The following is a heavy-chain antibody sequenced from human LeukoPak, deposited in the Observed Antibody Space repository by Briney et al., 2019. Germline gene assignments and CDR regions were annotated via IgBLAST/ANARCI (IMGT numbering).Heavy chain of an antibody. CDR2: IIPIFGTA. Sequence: SVKVSCKASGGTFSSYAISWVRQAPGQGLEWMGRIIPIFGTANYAQKSQGRVTITTDESTSTAYMELSSLRSEDTAVYYCARHPYGDYYFDYWGQGTLVTVSS. J-gene: IGHJ4*02. CDR1: GGTFSSYA. D-gene: IGHD4-17*01. CDR3: ARHPYGDYYFDY. V-gene: IGHV1-69*05.